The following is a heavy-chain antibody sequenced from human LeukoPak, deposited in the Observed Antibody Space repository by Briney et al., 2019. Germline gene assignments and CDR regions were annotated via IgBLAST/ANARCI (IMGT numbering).Heavy chain of an antibody. V-gene: IGHV5-51*01. Sequence: KCGESLKISCKASGYSFISQWIGWVRQMPGKGQEWMGNIYPADSDTRYSPSFQGQVTISADKSISTAYLQWSSLKASDTAMYYCARPPQVGVPDYWGQGTLVTVSS. D-gene: IGHD1-26*01. CDR1: GYSFISQW. CDR2: IYPADSDT. J-gene: IGHJ4*02. CDR3: ARPPQVGVPDY.